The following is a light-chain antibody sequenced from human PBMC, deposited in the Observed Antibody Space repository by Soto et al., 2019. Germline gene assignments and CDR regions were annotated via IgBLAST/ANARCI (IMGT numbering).Light chain of an antibody. J-gene: IGKJ2*01. CDR2: GAS. CDR3: HQYNNWPPYT. CDR1: QSISTN. V-gene: IGKV3-15*01. Sequence: EIGMTQSPATLSVFPGERATLSCRASQSISTNLAWYQQKPGQAPRLLIYGASARATGIPARFSGSGSGTEFTLTISSLQSEDFAVYYCHQYNNWPPYTFGQGTKLEIK.